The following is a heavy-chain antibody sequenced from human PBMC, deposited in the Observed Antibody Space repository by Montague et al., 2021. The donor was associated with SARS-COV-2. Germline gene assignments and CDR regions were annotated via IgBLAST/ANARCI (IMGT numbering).Heavy chain of an antibody. Sequence: SETLSLTCTVSNGSINSYYWSWVWQPPGKRLEWIGYIYYRGSTNYNPSLESRVTMSIDTSKNQFSLKLRSVTAADTAVYFCAREGLHNWFDPWGQGTLVIVSS. V-gene: IGHV4-59*01. CDR1: NGSINSYY. J-gene: IGHJ5*02. CDR2: IYYRGST. CDR3: AREGLHNWFDP.